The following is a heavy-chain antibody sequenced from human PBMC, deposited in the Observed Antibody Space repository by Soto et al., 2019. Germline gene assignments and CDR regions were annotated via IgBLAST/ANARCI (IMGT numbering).Heavy chain of an antibody. CDR3: ARDDTYGGYPPGDNDAFDI. J-gene: IGHJ3*02. CDR1: GFTFDDYG. Sequence: EVQLVESGGGVVRPGGSLRLSCAASGFTFDDYGMSWVRQAPGKGLEWVSGINWNGGSTGYADSVKGRFTISRDNAKNSLYLQMNSLRAEDTALYHCARDDTYGGYPPGDNDAFDIWGQGTMVTVSS. D-gene: IGHD5-12*01. V-gene: IGHV3-20*01. CDR2: INWNGGST.